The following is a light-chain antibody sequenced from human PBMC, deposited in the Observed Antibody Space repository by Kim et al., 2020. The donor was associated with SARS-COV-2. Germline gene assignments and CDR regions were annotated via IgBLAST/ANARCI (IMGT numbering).Light chain of an antibody. J-gene: IGKJ4*01. V-gene: IGKV1-6*01. Sequence: AIQMTQSPSSLSASVGDRVTITCRASQGIRNDLGWYQQKPGRAPNLLIYATSTLQSGVPSRFSGSGSGTDFTLTISSLQPEDVATYSCLQDYDYPLPFGGGTKVVIK. CDR1: QGIRND. CDR2: ATS. CDR3: LQDYDYPLP.